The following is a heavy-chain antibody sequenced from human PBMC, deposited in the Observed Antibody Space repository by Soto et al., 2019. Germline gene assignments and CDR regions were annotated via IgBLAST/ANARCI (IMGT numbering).Heavy chain of an antibody. CDR3: AKMEGPTAYYYAMDV. CDR1: GFTFSNYG. Sequence: EVQLLESGGGLVQPGGSLRLSCRTSGFTFSNYGMSWVRQAPGKGLEWVSGIRGSGGSTYYADSVKGRFAISRDNSKNKLYLQINSLRVEDTAVYYCAKMEGPTAYYYAMDVRGQGTTVTVSS. V-gene: IGHV3-23*01. J-gene: IGHJ6*02. CDR2: IRGSGGST. D-gene: IGHD1-1*01.